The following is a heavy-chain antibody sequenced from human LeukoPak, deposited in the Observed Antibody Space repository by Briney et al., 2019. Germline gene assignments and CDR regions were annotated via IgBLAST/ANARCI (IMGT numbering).Heavy chain of an antibody. V-gene: IGHV3-48*01. J-gene: IGHJ4*02. D-gene: IGHD5-18*01. CDR2: ISSSSTTI. CDR1: GFTFSTYN. Sequence: GGSLRLSCVVSGFTFSTYNMNWVRQAPGKGLEWVPYISSSSTTIYYADSVKGRFTISRDNAKNSVYLQMNSLRVEDTAVYYCARDNGGYSLDYWGQGTLVTVSS. CDR3: ARDNGGYSLDY.